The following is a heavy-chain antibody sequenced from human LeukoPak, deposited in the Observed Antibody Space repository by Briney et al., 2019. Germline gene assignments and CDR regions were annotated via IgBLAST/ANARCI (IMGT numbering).Heavy chain of an antibody. V-gene: IGHV4-59*01. CDR3: ARGGAVANDAFDI. D-gene: IGHD6-19*01. J-gene: IGHJ3*02. CDR2: IYYSGST. Sequence: SETLSLTCTVSGGSISSYYWSWIRQPPGKGLEWIGYIYYSGSTNYNPSLKSRVTISVGTSKNQFSLKLSSVTAADTAVYYCARGGAVANDAFDIWGQGTMVTVSS. CDR1: GGSISSYY.